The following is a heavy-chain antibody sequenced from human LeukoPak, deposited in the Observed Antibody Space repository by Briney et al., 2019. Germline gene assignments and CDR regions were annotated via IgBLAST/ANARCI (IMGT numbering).Heavy chain of an antibody. CDR3: TTGWLRDSFDY. Sequence: GGSLRFSCAASGFTFSNAWMSWVRQAPGKGLEWVGRIKSKTDGGTTDYAAPVKGRFTISRDDSENTLYLQMNNLETEDTAVYYCTTGWLRDSFDYWGQGTLVTVSS. CDR2: IKSKTDGGTT. D-gene: IGHD5-12*01. V-gene: IGHV3-15*01. J-gene: IGHJ4*02. CDR1: GFTFSNAW.